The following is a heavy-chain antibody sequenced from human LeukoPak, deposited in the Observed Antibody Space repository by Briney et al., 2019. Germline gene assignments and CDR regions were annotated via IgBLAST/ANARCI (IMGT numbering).Heavy chain of an antibody. V-gene: IGHV4-38-2*01. D-gene: IGHD6-6*01. J-gene: IGHJ4*02. CDR2: ISYSGTT. Sequence: PSETLSLTCAVSGYSISSGNYWGWIRQPPGKGLEWIGTISYSGTTYYNPSLKSRVTISLDASKNQFPLKLSSVTAADTAVYYCARARFDYWGQGTLVTVSS. CDR1: GYSISSGNY. CDR3: ARARFDY.